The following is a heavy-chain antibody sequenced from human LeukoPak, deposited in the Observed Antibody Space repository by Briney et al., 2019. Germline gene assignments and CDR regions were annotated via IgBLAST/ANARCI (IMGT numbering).Heavy chain of an antibody. Sequence: SVKVSCKASGGTFISYAISWVRQAPGQGLEWMGGIIPIFGTANYAQKFQGRVTITADESTSTAYMKLSSLRSEDTAVYYCARGDYYDSSGYYPLDYWGQGTLVTVSS. CDR3: ARGDYYDSSGYYPLDY. J-gene: IGHJ4*02. V-gene: IGHV1-69*01. D-gene: IGHD3-22*01. CDR2: IIPIFGTA. CDR1: GGTFISYA.